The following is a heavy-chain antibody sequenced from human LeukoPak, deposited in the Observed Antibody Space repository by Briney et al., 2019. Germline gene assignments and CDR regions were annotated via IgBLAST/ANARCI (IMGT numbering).Heavy chain of an antibody. D-gene: IGHD3-22*01. CDR1: GGSISSYY. CDR3: ARGQGPSYYDSSGYRNWFDP. J-gene: IGHJ5*02. V-gene: IGHV4-59*01. CDR2: IYYSGST. Sequence: SETLSLTCTVSGGSISSYYWSWIRQPPGKGLEWIGYIYYSGSTNYNPSLKSRVTISVDTSKNQFSLKLSSVTAADTAVYYCARGQGPSYYDSSGYRNWFDPWGQGTLVTVSP.